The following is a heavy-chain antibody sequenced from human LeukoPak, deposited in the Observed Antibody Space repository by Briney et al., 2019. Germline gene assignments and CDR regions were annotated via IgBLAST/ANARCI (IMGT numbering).Heavy chain of an antibody. D-gene: IGHD4-17*01. CDR3: AKDRQYGDYGGGDFFDS. Sequence: GGSLRLSCAASGFIFDDYAMHWVRQVSGKGLQWISSINWVGDTSSYADSVKGRFTVSRDNTKGSLYLQMHNLRSEDTALYYCAKDRQYGDYGGGDFFDSWGQGTLVTVSS. J-gene: IGHJ4*02. CDR1: GFIFDDYA. V-gene: IGHV3-43D*03. CDR2: INWVGDTS.